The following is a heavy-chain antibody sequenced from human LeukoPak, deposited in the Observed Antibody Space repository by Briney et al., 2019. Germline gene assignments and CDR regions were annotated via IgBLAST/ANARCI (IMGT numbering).Heavy chain of an antibody. J-gene: IGHJ6*03. Sequence: PSETLSLTCTVSGGSISSYYWSWIRQPPGKGLEWIGYIYYSGSTNYNPSLKSRVTMPVDTSKNQFSLKLSSVTAADTAVYYCARESQYSSSSGYYYYYMDVWGKGTTVTVSS. CDR1: GGSISSYY. V-gene: IGHV4-59*12. CDR2: IYYSGST. D-gene: IGHD6-6*01. CDR3: ARESQYSSSSGYYYYYMDV.